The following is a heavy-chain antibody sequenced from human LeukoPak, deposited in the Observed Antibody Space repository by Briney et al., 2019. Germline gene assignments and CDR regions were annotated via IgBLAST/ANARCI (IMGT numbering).Heavy chain of an antibody. CDR2: IYYSGST. D-gene: IGHD2-2*01. CDR3: ASKSSNHWYLDL. CDR1: GGSISSGDYY. Sequence: SETLSLTCTVSGGSISSGDYYWSWIRQHPGTGLEWIGYIYYSGSTYYNPSLKSRVTISLDMSKTQFSLKLSSVTAADTAVYYCASKSSNHWYLDLWGRGTLVTVSS. J-gene: IGHJ2*01. V-gene: IGHV4-31*03.